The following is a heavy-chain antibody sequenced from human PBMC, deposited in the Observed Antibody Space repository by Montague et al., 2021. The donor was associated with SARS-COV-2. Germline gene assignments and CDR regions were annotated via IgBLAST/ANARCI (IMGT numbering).Heavy chain of an antibody. CDR3: ARGRTGTTFYYYYYYGMDV. CDR1: GGSFSGYY. V-gene: IGHV4-34*01. CDR2: INHSGST. D-gene: IGHD1-7*01. Sequence: SETLSLTCAVYGGSFSGYYWSWIRQPPGKGLEWIGEINHSGSTNYNPSLKSRVTKSVDTSKNQFSLKLSSVTAADTAVYYCARGRTGTTFYYYYYYGMDVWGQGTTVTVSS. J-gene: IGHJ6*02.